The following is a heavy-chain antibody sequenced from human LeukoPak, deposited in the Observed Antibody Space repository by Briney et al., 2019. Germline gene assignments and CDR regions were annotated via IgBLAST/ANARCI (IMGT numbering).Heavy chain of an antibody. CDR2: IIPIFGTA. V-gene: IGHV1-69*05. CDR1: GGTFSSYA. J-gene: IGHJ6*03. D-gene: IGHD5-18*01. CDR3: ARFHPHVDTAPTGANYYMDV. Sequence: GASVKVSCKASGGTFSSYAISWVRQAPGQGLEWMGGIIPIFGTANYAQEFQGRVTITTDESTSTAYMELSSLRSEDTAVYYCARFHPHVDTAPTGANYYMDVWGKGTTVTVSS.